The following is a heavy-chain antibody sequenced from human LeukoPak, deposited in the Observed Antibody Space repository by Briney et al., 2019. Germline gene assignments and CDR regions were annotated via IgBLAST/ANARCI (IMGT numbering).Heavy chain of an antibody. CDR1: GFTFSSYS. D-gene: IGHD3-3*01. CDR2: IDEDGSEK. CDR3: ARTPEGDFWSGYYQFDY. Sequence: GGSLRLSCAVSGFTFSSYSMNWVRQAPGKGLEWVANIDEDGSEKYYVESVKGRFTISRDNAKNTLYLQMNSLRAEDTAVYYCARTPEGDFWSGYYQFDYWGQGTLVTVSS. V-gene: IGHV3-7*01. J-gene: IGHJ4*02.